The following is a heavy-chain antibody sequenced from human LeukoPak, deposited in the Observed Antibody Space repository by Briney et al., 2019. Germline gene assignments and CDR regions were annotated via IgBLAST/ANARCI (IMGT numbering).Heavy chain of an antibody. D-gene: IGHD1-1*01. V-gene: IGHV4-59*12. CDR1: GGSISSYY. J-gene: IGHJ4*02. CDR2: IYYRGST. Sequence: SETLSLTYTVSGGSISSYYWSGIRQPPGEGLEWISYIYYRGSTNYNPSLKSRVSISVETSQNQFSLKLSSVTAPDTPVHFFASRTTGTGPFAYWGQGTLVTVSS. CDR3: ASRTTGTGPFAY.